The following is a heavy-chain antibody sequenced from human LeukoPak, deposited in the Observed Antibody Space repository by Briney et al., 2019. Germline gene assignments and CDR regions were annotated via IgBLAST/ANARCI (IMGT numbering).Heavy chain of an antibody. CDR2: IYSGGST. J-gene: IGHJ4*02. CDR3: AREDYVWGSYRSSGSD. Sequence: GGSLRLSCAASGFTVSSNYMSWVRQAPGKGLEWVSVIYSGGSTYYADSVKGRFTISRDNSKNTLYLQMNSLRAEDTAVYYCAREDYVWGSYRSSGSDWGQGTLVTVSS. CDR1: GFTVSSNY. V-gene: IGHV3-66*01. D-gene: IGHD3-16*02.